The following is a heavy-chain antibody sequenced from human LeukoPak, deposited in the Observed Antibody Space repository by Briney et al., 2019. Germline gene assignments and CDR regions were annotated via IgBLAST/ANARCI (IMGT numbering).Heavy chain of an antibody. V-gene: IGHV3-64*02. J-gene: IGHJ4*02. Sequence: GGSLRLSCVASGFSFRNYAIHWVRQAPGKGLEYVSVINTDGRITYYADSVKGRFTISRDNSKNTVYLQMNSLRAEDTAVYYCAKGDGGYMNFDYWGQGTLVTVSS. CDR3: AKGDGGYMNFDY. CDR1: GFSFRNYA. CDR2: INTDGRIT. D-gene: IGHD4-17*01.